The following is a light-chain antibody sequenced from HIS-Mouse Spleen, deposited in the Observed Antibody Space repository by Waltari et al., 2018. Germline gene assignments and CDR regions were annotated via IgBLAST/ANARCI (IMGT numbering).Light chain of an antibody. CDR3: CSYAGSSTVV. Sequence: QSALTQPASVSGSPGQSIPISCPGTSRYVGSYNLVSWYQQHPGKAPKLMIYEGSKRPSGVSNRFSGSKSGNTASLTISGLQAEDEADYYCCSYAGSSTVVFGGGTKLTVL. J-gene: IGLJ2*01. CDR1: SRYVGSYNL. V-gene: IGLV2-23*01. CDR2: EGS.